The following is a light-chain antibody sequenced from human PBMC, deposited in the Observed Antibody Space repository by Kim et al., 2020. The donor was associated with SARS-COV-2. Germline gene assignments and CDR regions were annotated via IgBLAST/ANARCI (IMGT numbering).Light chain of an antibody. CDR1: KLGDKY. V-gene: IGLV3-1*01. CDR2: QDS. Sequence: SYELTQPPSVSVSPGQTASITCSGDKLGDKYAFWYQQKPGQSPVLVIYQDSKRPSGIPERFSGSNSGNTATLTISGTQAMDEADYYCQAWDSSVVFG. J-gene: IGLJ2*01. CDR3: QAWDSSVV.